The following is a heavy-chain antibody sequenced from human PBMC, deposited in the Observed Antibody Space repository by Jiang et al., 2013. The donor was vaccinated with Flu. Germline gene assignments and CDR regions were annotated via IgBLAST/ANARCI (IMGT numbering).Heavy chain of an antibody. D-gene: IGHD1-26*01. J-gene: IGHJ5*02. Sequence: LLKPSETLSLTCTVSGVSISSAYWNWIRQSPGKGLEWIGYVYYSGTTNYNPSLKSRVTISVDTSKNQFSLRLTSVTAADTAVYYCARDAGGGYNWFDPGAREPWSPSPQ. CDR1: GVSISSAY. CDR3: ARDAGGGYNWFDP. V-gene: IGHV4-59*01. CDR2: VYYSGTT.